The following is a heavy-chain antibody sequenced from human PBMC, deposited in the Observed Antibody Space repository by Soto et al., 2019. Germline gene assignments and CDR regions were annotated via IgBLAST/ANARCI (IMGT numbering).Heavy chain of an antibody. V-gene: IGHV3-30-3*01. CDR3: ARDFRLGLAARPYYYYYGMDV. D-gene: IGHD6-6*01. J-gene: IGHJ6*02. CDR2: ISYDGSNK. CDR1: GFTFSSYA. Sequence: GGSLRLSCAASGFTFSSYAMHWVRQAPGKGLEWVAVISYDGSNKYYADSVKGRFTISRDNSKNTLYLQMNSLRAEDTAVYYCARDFRLGLAARPYYYYYGMDVWGQGTTVTVSS.